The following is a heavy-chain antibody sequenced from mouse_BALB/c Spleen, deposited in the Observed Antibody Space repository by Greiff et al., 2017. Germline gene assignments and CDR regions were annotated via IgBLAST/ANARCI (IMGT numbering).Heavy chain of an antibody. CDR1: GFTFSSYA. CDR3: ARDNGNYPAWFAY. V-gene: IGHV5-9-4*01. CDR2: ISSGGSYT. J-gene: IGHJ3*01. D-gene: IGHD2-1*01. Sequence: EVQLVESGGGLVKPGGSLKLSCAASGFTFSSYAMSWVRQSPEKRLEWVAEISSGGSYTYYPDTVTGRFTISRDNAKNTLYLEMSSLRSEDTAMYYCARDNGNYPAWFAYWGQGTLVTVSA.